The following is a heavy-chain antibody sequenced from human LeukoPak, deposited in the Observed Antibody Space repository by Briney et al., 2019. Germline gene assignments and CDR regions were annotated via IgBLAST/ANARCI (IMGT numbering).Heavy chain of an antibody. CDR3: AREVYYYDSSGYDRYFDY. CDR1: GGSISSYY. D-gene: IGHD3-22*01. J-gene: IGHJ4*02. V-gene: IGHV4-4*09. CDR2: IYTSGST. Sequence: SETLSLTCTVSGGSISSYYWSWIRQPPGKGLEWIGYIYTSGSTNYNPSLKSRVTISVDTSKNQFSLKLSSVTAADTAVYYCAREVYYYDSSGYDRYFDYRGQGTLVTVSS.